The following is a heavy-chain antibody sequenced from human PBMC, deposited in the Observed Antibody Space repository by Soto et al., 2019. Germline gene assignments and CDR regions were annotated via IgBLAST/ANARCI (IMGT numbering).Heavy chain of an antibody. D-gene: IGHD1-26*01. J-gene: IGHJ5*02. CDR3: ARWVGSSPPRS. V-gene: IGHV4-59*01. Sequence: SETLSLTCTISGGSISVYYWSWIRQPPGQALEWIGYIYDSGSPYYNPSLRSRVIISADTSKNQISLKLTSATAADTAVYYCARWVGSSPPRSWGRGTLVTVSS. CDR1: GGSISVYY. CDR2: IYDSGSP.